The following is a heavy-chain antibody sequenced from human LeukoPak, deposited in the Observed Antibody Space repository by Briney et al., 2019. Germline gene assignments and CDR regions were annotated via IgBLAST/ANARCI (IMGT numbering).Heavy chain of an antibody. J-gene: IGHJ4*02. CDR3: ARDTGQWLRRSGYFDY. CDR1: GNTSTSYY. Sequence: ASVKLSSKAFGNTSTSYYMHWVRQAPGQGLEWMGIINPNGGSTSYAQKFQGRVTMTRDMSTSTVYMELSSLRSEDTAVYYCARDTGQWLRRSGYFDYWGQGTLVTVSS. V-gene: IGHV1-46*01. CDR2: INPNGGST. D-gene: IGHD5-12*01.